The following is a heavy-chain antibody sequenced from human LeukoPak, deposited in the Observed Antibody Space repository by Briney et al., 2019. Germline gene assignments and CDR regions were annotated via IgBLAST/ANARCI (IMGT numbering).Heavy chain of an antibody. J-gene: IGHJ3*02. CDR1: GGSFSGYY. D-gene: IGHD3-22*01. CDR3: AREAGTSMIVVQNAFDI. V-gene: IGHV4-34*01. CDR2: INHSGSS. Sequence: SETLSLTCAVYGGSFSGYYWSWIRQTPGKGLEWIGEINHSGSSNYNPSLKSRVTISVDTSKNQFSLKLSSVTAADTAVYYCAREAGTSMIVVQNAFDIWGEGTMVTVSS.